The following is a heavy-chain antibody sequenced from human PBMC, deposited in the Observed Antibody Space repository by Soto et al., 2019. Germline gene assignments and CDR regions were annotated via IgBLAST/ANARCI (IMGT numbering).Heavy chain of an antibody. V-gene: IGHV3-33*01. CDR2: IWYDGGEK. J-gene: IGHJ5*02. CDR1: GFTFSSYS. Sequence: QVQLVESGGGVVQPGRSLRLSCAASGFTFSSYSMHWVRQAPGKGLEWVAVIWYDGGEKYYADSVKGRFTISRDNSKNTLYLQMNSLSAEDTAVYYCARYVSSRYNNWIDPWGQGTLVTVSS. CDR3: ARYVSSRYNNWIDP. D-gene: IGHD6-13*01.